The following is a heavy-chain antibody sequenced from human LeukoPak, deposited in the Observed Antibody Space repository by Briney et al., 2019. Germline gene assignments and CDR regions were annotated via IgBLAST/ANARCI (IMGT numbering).Heavy chain of an antibody. CDR3: ARGGKDSSGPSPFTTRGQFDY. CDR2: IYYRGST. V-gene: IGHV4-39*07. CDR1: GGSISSSSYY. J-gene: IGHJ4*02. D-gene: IGHD3-22*01. Sequence: SETLSLTCTVSGGSISSSSYYWGWIRQPPGKGLEWIGSIYYRGSTYYNPSLKSRVTISVDTSKNQFSLKLSSVTAADTAVYYCARGGKDSSGPSPFTTRGQFDYWGQGTLVTVSS.